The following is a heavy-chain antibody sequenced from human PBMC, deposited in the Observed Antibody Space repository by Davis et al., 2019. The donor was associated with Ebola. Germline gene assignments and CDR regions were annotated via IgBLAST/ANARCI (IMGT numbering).Heavy chain of an antibody. J-gene: IGHJ6*04. Sequence: PGGSLRLSCAASGFTFSSYAMNWVRQAPGKGLEWVSTISVSGSTTYYGDSVKGRFTISRDNSKKTLYLQMNSLRAEDTAVYYCAKDIRARASGVVLDVWGKGTTVTVSS. CDR2: ISVSGSTT. D-gene: IGHD3-3*01. V-gene: IGHV3-23*01. CDR1: GFTFSSYA. CDR3: AKDIRARASGVVLDV.